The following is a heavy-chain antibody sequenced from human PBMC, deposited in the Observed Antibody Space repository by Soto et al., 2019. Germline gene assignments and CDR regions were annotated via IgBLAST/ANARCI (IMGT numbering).Heavy chain of an antibody. CDR2: ISSSSSYI. CDR1: GFTFSSYS. D-gene: IGHD6-19*01. J-gene: IGHJ4*02. V-gene: IGHV3-21*01. CDR3: AIEEGLSSGWYPFDY. Sequence: GGSLRLSCAASGFTFSSYSMNWVRQAPGKGLEWVSSISSSSSYIYYADSVKGRFTISRDNAKNSLYLQMNSLRAEDTAVYYCAIEEGLSSGWYPFDYWGQGTQLTVSS.